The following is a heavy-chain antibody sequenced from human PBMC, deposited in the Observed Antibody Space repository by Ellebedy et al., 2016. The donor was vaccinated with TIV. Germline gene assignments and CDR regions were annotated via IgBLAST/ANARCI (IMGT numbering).Heavy chain of an antibody. Sequence: GESLKISCAASGFTFYVMNWVRQAPGKGLEWVSSISSTSTYIYYADSVKGRFTISRDNAKNSLYLQMNSLRAEDTAVYYCARLLGEMGYYYAMDVWGQGTTVTVSS. CDR1: GFTFYV. CDR2: ISSTSTYI. J-gene: IGHJ6*02. D-gene: IGHD3-10*01. CDR3: ARLLGEMGYYYAMDV. V-gene: IGHV3-21*04.